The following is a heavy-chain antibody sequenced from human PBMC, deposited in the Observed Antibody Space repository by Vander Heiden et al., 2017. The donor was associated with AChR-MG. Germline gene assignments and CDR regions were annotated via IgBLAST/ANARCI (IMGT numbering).Heavy chain of an antibody. CDR2: ISGSGSST. CDR3: AKGSGGYDYCYMDV. CDR1: GLTLEGYA. D-gene: IGHD3-22*01. V-gene: IGHV3-23*01. Sequence: EVQLLESGGGVVQPGGSLRLPCAASGLTLEGYAMGWVRQAPGKGLGWVLAISGSGSSTYYADCVKGRFTLSRDNSKHTLYLQMNSIRAEDTAVYYCAKGSGGYDYCYMDVWGNGTPVTVSS. J-gene: IGHJ6*03.